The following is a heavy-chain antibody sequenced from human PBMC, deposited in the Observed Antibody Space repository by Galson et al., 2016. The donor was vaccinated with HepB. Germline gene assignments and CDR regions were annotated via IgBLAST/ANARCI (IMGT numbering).Heavy chain of an antibody. D-gene: IGHD3-3*01. CDR1: GFAFWSCG. CDR2: ISGSGDST. Sequence: SLRLSCAASGFAFWSCGMSWVRQAPGKGLEWVSAISGSGDSTDYADSVKGRFTISRDNSQNTLYLHMKSLRAEDTAVYYCAKAGFGVVIWMYYFDYWGQGMLVTVSS. CDR3: AKAGFGVVIWMYYFDY. V-gene: IGHV3-23*01. J-gene: IGHJ4*02.